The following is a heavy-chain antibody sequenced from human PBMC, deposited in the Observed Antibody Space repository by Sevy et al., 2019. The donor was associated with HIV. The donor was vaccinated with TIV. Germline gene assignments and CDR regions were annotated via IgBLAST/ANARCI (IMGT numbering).Heavy chain of an antibody. D-gene: IGHD2-2*01. V-gene: IGHV3-20*04. CDR3: ARGGWGYCSRSTCYALDF. Sequence: GGSLRLSCAASGFTSDDYGMTWVRQVPGRGLEWVSGINWNGISTGYAESVKGRFTISRDNAKNSLYLQMNSLRADDTASYYCARGGWGYCSRSTCYALDFWGQGTLVTVSS. J-gene: IGHJ4*02. CDR2: INWNGIST. CDR1: GFTSDDYG.